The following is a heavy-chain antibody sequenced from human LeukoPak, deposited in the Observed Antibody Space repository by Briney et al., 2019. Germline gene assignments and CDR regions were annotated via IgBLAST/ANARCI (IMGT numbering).Heavy chain of an antibody. CDR3: ARVAGLS. Sequence: PGGPLRLSCAASGFTFTNAWMYWVRQAPGKGLEWVSIIYSGGSTNYADSVKGRFTISRDKSKNTLYLQMNSLRAEDTALYCCARVAGLSWGQGTLVTVSS. J-gene: IGHJ5*02. D-gene: IGHD3-16*01. V-gene: IGHV3-66*01. CDR2: IYSGGST. CDR1: GFTFTNAW.